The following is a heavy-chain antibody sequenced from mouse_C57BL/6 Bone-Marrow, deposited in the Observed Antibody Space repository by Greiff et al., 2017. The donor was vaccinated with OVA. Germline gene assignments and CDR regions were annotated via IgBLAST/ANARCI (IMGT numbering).Heavy chain of an antibody. Sequence: QVQLQQPGAELVRPGTSVKLSCKASGYTFTSYWMHWVKQRPGQGLEWIGVIDPSDSYTNYNQKFKGKATLTVDTSSSTAYMQLSSLTSEDSAVYYCARGNFDYWGKGTTLTVSS. J-gene: IGHJ2*01. CDR3: ARGNFDY. CDR2: IDPSDSYT. CDR1: GYTFTSYW. V-gene: IGHV1-59*01.